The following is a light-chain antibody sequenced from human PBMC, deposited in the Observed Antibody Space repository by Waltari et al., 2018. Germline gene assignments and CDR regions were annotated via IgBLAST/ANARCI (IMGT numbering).Light chain of an antibody. CDR1: QSVSGY. CDR3: QQRSNWPLT. J-gene: IGKJ4*01. CDR2: NTS. Sequence: EIVLTHSPATLSLSPGERATLSCRASQSVSGYLAWYQQKPGQAPRLLIYNTSERATGIPARFSGSGSGTDFTLTISSLEPEDFAVYYCQQRSNWPLTFGGGTKVEIK. V-gene: IGKV3-11*01.